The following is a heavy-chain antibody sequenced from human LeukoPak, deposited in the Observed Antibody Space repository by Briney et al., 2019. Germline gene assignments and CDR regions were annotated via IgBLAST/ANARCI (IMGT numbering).Heavy chain of an antibody. CDR3: GKGRVSD. Sequence: GGSLKLSCAASGFPFNTQDMRWVRQAPGKGLEWVSSITIAGGTFYADSVRGRFTISRDNSKNTLDLQMNSLRVDDTAVYYCGKGRVSDWGQGTLVTVSS. J-gene: IGHJ4*02. CDR2: ITIAGGT. D-gene: IGHD6-19*01. CDR1: GFPFNTQD. V-gene: IGHV3-23*01.